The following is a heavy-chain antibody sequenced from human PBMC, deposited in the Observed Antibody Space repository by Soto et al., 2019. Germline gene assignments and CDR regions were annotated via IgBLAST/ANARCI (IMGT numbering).Heavy chain of an antibody. V-gene: IGHV3-30*18. J-gene: IGHJ4*02. Sequence: PGGSLRLSCAASGFTFSSYGMHWVRQAPGKGLEWVAVISYDGSNKYYADSVKGRFTISRDNSKNTLYLQMNSLRAEDTAVYYCAKESVVPAAIGEGPPDYWGQGTLVTVSS. CDR3: AKESVVPAAIGEGPPDY. D-gene: IGHD2-2*01. CDR1: GFTFSSYG. CDR2: ISYDGSNK.